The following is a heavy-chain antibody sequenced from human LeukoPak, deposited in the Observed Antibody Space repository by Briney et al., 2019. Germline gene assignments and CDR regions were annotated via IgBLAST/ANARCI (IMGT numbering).Heavy chain of an antibody. CDR3: AREHQRTTIYGLDV. CDR2: INAYNGNT. D-gene: IGHD5-24*01. Sequence: ASVKVSCKASGYTFTSYGISWVRQAPGQGLEWMGWINAYNGNTNYAQKLQGRVTMTTDTSTSTAYMELRSLRSDDTAVYYCAREHQRTTIYGLDVWGQGTTVTVSS. CDR1: GYTFTSYG. J-gene: IGHJ6*02. V-gene: IGHV1-18*01.